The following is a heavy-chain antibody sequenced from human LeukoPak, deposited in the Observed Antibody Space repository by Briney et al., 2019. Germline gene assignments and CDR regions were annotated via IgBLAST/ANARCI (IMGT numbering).Heavy chain of an antibody. CDR3: ARGEQLPPSYYYYYYMDV. CDR2: INPSGGST. D-gene: IGHD6-13*01. J-gene: IGHJ6*03. Sequence: VASVKVSCKASGYTFTSYYMHWVRQAPGQGLEWMGIINPSGGSTSYAQEFQGRVTMTRDTSTSTVYMELSSLRSEDTAVYYCARGEQLPPSYYYYYYMDVWGKGTTVTVSS. V-gene: IGHV1-46*03. CDR1: GYTFTSYY.